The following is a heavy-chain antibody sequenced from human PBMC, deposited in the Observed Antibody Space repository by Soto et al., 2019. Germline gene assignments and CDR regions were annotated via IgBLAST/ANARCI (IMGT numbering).Heavy chain of an antibody. Sequence: QVQLVQSGAEVKKPGSSVKVSCKASGGTFSSYAISWMRQAPGQGLEWMGGIIPIFGTANYAQKFQGRVTITADESTSTAYMELSSLRSEDTAAYCCARHVPAAGYYYGMDVWGQGTTVTVSS. CDR3: ARHVPAAGYYYGMDV. D-gene: IGHD2-2*01. CDR1: GGTFSSYA. V-gene: IGHV1-69*12. J-gene: IGHJ6*02. CDR2: IIPIFGTA.